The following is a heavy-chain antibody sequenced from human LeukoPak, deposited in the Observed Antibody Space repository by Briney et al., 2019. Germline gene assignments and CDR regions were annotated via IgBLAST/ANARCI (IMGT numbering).Heavy chain of an antibody. V-gene: IGHV3-23*01. D-gene: IGHD3-22*01. CDR2: ISGSGGST. CDR3: ARHYYDSSGFDY. CDR1: GFTFSSYA. J-gene: IGHJ4*02. Sequence: GGSLRLSCAASGFTFSSYAMSWVRQAPGKGLEWVSAISGSGGSTYYADSVKGRFTISRDNSKNTLYLQMNSLRAEDTAVYYCARHYYDSSGFDYWGQGTLVTVSS.